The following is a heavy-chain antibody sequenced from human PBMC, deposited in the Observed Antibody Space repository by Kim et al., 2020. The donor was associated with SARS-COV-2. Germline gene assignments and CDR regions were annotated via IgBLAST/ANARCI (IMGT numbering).Heavy chain of an antibody. J-gene: IGHJ4*02. CDR1: GGSISSSNW. CDR2: IYHSGST. D-gene: IGHD5-18*01. V-gene: IGHV4-4*02. Sequence: SETLSLTCAVSGGSISSSNWWSWVRQPPGKGLEWIGEIYHSGSTNYNPSLKSRVTISVDKSKNQFSLKLSSVTAADTAVYYCARVSSYGFGGYFDYWGQGTLVTVSS. CDR3: ARVSSYGFGGYFDY.